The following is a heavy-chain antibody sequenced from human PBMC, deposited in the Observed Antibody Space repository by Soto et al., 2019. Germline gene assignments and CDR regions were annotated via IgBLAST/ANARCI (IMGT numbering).Heavy chain of an antibody. D-gene: IGHD3-22*01. V-gene: IGHV1-69*02. J-gene: IGHJ4*02. Sequence: QVQLVQSGAEVKKPGSSVKVSCKASGGTFSSYTISWVRQAPGQGLEWMGRIIPILGIANYAQKFQGRVTITADKATSTAYMALSSLRSEDTAVYYCASRYDSSDYWGQGTLVTVSS. CDR1: GGTFSSYT. CDR3: ASRYDSSDY. CDR2: IIPILGIA.